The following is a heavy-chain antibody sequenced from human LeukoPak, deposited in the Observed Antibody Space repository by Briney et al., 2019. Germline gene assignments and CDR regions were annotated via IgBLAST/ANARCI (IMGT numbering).Heavy chain of an antibody. Sequence: PGGSLRLSCAASGFTLNSYWMTWLRQAPGKGLEWVANIKQDGSEKYYVDSVKGRFTISRDNARNSVYLQMNSLRAGDTAVYYCARGGTRGYSPSDYWGQGTLVTVSS. D-gene: IGHD5-18*01. V-gene: IGHV3-7*01. CDR2: IKQDGSEK. J-gene: IGHJ4*02. CDR3: ARGGTRGYSPSDY. CDR1: GFTLNSYW.